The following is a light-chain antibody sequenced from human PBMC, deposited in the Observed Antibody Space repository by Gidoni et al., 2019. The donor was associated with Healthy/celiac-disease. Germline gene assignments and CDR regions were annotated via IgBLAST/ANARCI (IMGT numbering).Light chain of an antibody. CDR3: QQANSFPYT. V-gene: IGKV1-12*01. CDR2: AAS. CDR1: QGISSW. Sequence: DIQITQSPSSVSASVGDRVTITCRASQGISSWLDWYQQKPGKAPKLLIYAASSLQSGVPSRFSGSGSGTDFTLTISSLQPEDIATYYCQQANSFPYTFGQGTKLEIK. J-gene: IGKJ2*01.